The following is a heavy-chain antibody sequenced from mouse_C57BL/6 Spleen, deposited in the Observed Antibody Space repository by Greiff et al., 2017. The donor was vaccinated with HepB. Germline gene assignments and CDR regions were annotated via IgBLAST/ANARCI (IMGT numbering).Heavy chain of an antibody. CDR1: GYTFTSYW. V-gene: IGHV1-64*01. CDR2: IHPNSGST. J-gene: IGHJ3*01. CDR3: ASCDYYGSSSPWFAY. D-gene: IGHD1-1*01. Sequence: QVQLQQPGAELVKPGASVKLSCKASGYTFTSYWMHWVKPRPGQGLEWIGMIHPNSGSTNYNEKFKSKATLTVDKSSSTAYMQLSSLTSADSAVYYCASCDYYGSSSPWFAYGGQGTLVTVSA.